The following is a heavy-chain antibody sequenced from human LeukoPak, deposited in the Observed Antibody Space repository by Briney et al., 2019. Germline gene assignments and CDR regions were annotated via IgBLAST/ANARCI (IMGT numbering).Heavy chain of an antibody. CDR3: ARRDYGVELDAFDI. J-gene: IGHJ3*02. CDR1: GGSISSSSYY. D-gene: IGHD4-17*01. CDR2: IYYSGST. Sequence: SETLSLTCTVSGGSISSSSYYWGWIRQPPGKGLEWIGNIYYSGSTNYNPSLKSRVTISVDTSKNQFSLKLSSVTAADTAVYYCARRDYGVELDAFDIWGQGTMVTVSS. V-gene: IGHV4-39*07.